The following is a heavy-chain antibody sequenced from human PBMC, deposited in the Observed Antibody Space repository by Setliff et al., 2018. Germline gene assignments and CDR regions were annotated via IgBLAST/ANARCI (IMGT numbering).Heavy chain of an antibody. V-gene: IGHV3-30*02. CDR3: AKDNIWSLDD. D-gene: IGHD2-8*02. J-gene: IGHJ1*01. CDR2: IRFDGTIK. Sequence: SGGSLRLSCAASRITFSSFAMHWVRQAPGKGLEWVGFIRFDGTIKYYADSVKGRFTISRDNSKNTLYLEMNSLRSEDTGIYYCAKDNIWSLDDWGQGTLVTVPQ. CDR1: RITFSSFA.